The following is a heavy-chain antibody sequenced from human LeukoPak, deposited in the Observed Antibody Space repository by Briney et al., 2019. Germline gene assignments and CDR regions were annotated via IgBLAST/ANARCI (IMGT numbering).Heavy chain of an antibody. D-gene: IGHD3-3*01. CDR1: GYTLTELS. V-gene: IGHV1-24*01. Sequence: ASVKVSCKVSGYTLTELSMHWVRQAPGKGLEWMGGFDPEDGETIYAQKFQGRVTMTEDTSTDTAYMELSSLRSEDTAVYYCATLATMEWFPSLFDPWGQGTLVAVSS. CDR2: FDPEDGET. CDR3: ATLATMEWFPSLFDP. J-gene: IGHJ5*02.